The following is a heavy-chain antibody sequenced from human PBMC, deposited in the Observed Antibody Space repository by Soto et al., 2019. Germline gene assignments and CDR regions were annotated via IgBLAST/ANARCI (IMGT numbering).Heavy chain of an antibody. CDR2: IYPGDSDT. D-gene: IGHD3-9*01. Sequence: GESLKISCKGSGYSFTSYWIGWVRQMPGKGLEWMGIIYPGDSDTRYSPSFQGQVTISADKSICTAYLQWSSLKASDTAMYYCARFRKLHYGPYNNFGAGYYHYYMDVWGKGTTVTVSS. V-gene: IGHV5-51*01. CDR1: GYSFTSYW. J-gene: IGHJ6*03. CDR3: ARFRKLHYGPYNNFGAGYYHYYMDV.